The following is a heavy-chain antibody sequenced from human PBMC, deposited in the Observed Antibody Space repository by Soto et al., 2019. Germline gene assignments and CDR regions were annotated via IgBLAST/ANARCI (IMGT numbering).Heavy chain of an antibody. Sequence: SVKVSCKASGGTFSSYAISWVRQAPGQGLEWMGGIIPIFGTANYAQKFQGRVTITADKSTSTAYMELSSLRTEDTAVYYCARVTGELAHYYYFAMDVWGQGTTVTVSS. D-gene: IGHD1-26*01. CDR3: ARVTGELAHYYYFAMDV. V-gene: IGHV1-69*06. J-gene: IGHJ6*02. CDR2: IIPIFGTA. CDR1: GGTFSSYA.